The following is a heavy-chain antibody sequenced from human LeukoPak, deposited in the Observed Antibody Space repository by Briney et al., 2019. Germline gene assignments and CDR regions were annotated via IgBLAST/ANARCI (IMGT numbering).Heavy chain of an antibody. CDR1: GGTLSSYA. Sequence: SVKVSCKASGGTLSSYAISWVRQAPGQGLEWRGEIIPIFGTANYAQKFQGRVTITADESTSTAYMELSSLRSEDTAVYYCARGGEAYCGGDCYEDYWGQGTLVTVSS. D-gene: IGHD2-21*01. J-gene: IGHJ4*02. CDR3: ARGGEAYCGGDCYEDY. CDR2: IIPIFGTA. V-gene: IGHV1-69*01.